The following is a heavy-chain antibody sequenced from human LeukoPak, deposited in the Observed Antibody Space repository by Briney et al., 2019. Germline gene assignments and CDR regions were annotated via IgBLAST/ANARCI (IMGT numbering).Heavy chain of an antibody. Sequence: SVKVSCKASGGTVSSYAISWIRQAPGQGLEWMGEIIPMFGTPTYAQKFHGRLTITADKYTNTAFVEMSSLRFEDTAIYYCARGRYYDSSGEDAFDLWGQGTMVIVST. CDR3: ARGRYYDSSGEDAFDL. J-gene: IGHJ3*01. D-gene: IGHD3-22*01. V-gene: IGHV1-69*06. CDR2: IIPMFGTP. CDR1: GGTVSSYA.